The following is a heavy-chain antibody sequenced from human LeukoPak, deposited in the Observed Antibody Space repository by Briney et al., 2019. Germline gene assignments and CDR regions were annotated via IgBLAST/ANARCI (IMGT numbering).Heavy chain of an antibody. CDR2: ISGSGGST. V-gene: IGHV3-23*01. CDR3: AKGGSSWYVQKNNWFDP. CDR1: GFTFSSYA. D-gene: IGHD6-13*01. Sequence: PGGSLRLSCAASGFTFSSYAMSWVRQAPGKGLEWVSAISGSGGSTYYADSVKGRFTISRDNSKNTLYLQMNSLRAEDTAVYYCAKGGSSWYVQKNNWFDPWGQGTLVTVSS. J-gene: IGHJ5*02.